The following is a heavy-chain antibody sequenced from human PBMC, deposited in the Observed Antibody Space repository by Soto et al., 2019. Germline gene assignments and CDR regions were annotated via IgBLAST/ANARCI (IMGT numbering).Heavy chain of an antibody. Sequence: QVQLVQSGAAVKKPGSSVKVSCKASGGTFSSYAISWVRQAPGQGLEWMGGIIPIFGTANYAQKFQGRVTITADESTSTAYMELSSLRSEDTAVYYCARGSSSWREETKPASFDYWGQGTLVTVAS. CDR1: GGTFSSYA. D-gene: IGHD6-13*01. CDR2: IIPIFGTA. V-gene: IGHV1-69*12. CDR3: ARGSSSWREETKPASFDY. J-gene: IGHJ4*02.